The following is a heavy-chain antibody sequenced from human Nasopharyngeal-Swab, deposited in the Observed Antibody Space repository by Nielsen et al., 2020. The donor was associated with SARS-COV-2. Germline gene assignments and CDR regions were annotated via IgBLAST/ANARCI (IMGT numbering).Heavy chain of an antibody. Sequence: ASVKFSCKPSGYIFTSYDISWVRQARDQGLEWRGWIGAYNGNTTYAQKFQDRVTMTTDTSTSTVYMELRSLRSDDTAVYYCARHGVAEDYWGQGTLVTVSS. CDR2: IGAYNGNT. CDR1: GYIFTSYD. D-gene: IGHD3-3*01. CDR3: ARHGVAEDY. J-gene: IGHJ4*02. V-gene: IGHV1-18*01.